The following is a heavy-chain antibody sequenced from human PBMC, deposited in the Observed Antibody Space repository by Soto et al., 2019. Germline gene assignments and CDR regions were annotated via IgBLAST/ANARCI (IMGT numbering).Heavy chain of an antibody. J-gene: IGHJ4*02. CDR2: INAGNGNT. V-gene: IGHV1-3*01. CDR1: GYTFTSYA. CDR3: ARGSELLCFGATDY. Sequence: GASVKVSCKASGYTFTSYAMHWVRQAPGQRLEWMGWINAGNGNTKYSQKFQGRVTITRDTSASTAYMELSSLRSEDTAVYYCARGSELLCFGATDYWGQGTLVTVSS. D-gene: IGHD3-10*01.